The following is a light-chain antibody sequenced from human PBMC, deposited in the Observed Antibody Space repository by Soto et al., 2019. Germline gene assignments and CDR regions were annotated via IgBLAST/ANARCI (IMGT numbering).Light chain of an antibody. V-gene: IGLV4-69*01. CDR2: VKSDGSN. CDR3: QTWGTGTVV. Sequence: QTVVTQSPSASASLGASVKLTCTLSSGHSSYAIAWHQQQPEKGPRYLMKVKSDGSNNKGDGIPDRFSGSSSGAERYLTISRLQSEDEADYYCQTWGTGTVVFGGGTKLTVL. J-gene: IGLJ3*02. CDR1: SGHSSYA.